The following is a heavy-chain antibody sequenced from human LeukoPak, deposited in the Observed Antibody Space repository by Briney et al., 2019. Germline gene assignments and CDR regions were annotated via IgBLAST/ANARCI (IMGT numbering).Heavy chain of an antibody. CDR3: AKELYMDV. J-gene: IGHJ6*04. V-gene: IGHV3-30*18. CDR2: ISYDGSNK. CDR1: GFTFSSYG. D-gene: IGHD2/OR15-2a*01. Sequence: PGGSLRLSCAASGFTFSSYGMHWVRQAPGKGLEWVAVISYDGSNKYYADSVKGRFTISRDNSKNTLYLQMNSLRAEDTAVYYCAKELYMDVWGKGTTVTVSS.